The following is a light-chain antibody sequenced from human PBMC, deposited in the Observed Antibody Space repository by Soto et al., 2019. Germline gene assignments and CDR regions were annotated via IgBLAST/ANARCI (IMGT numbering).Light chain of an antibody. J-gene: IGLJ3*02. CDR3: SSSAGIYHYLV. CDR1: SNDIGGYNS. CDR2: EVN. V-gene: IGLV2-8*01. Sequence: QSALTQPASVSGSPGQSITFSCTGTSNDIGGYNSVSWYQQHPGKAPRLMIYEVNKRPSGVPDRFSGSKSGYTASLTVSGLQTEDEAFYYCSSSAGIYHYLVFGGGTKLTVL.